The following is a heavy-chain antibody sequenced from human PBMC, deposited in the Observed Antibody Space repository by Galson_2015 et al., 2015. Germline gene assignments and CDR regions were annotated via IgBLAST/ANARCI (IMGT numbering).Heavy chain of an antibody. D-gene: IGHD3-3*01. CDR3: ARVVRLFLEWSHFDY. Sequence: SLRLSCAASGFTFSSYAMHWVRQAPGKGLEWVAVISYDGSNKYYADSVKGRFTISRDNSKNTLYLQMNSLRAEDTAVYYCARVVRLFLEWSHFDYWGQGTLVTVSS. J-gene: IGHJ4*02. CDR2: ISYDGSNK. CDR1: GFTFSSYA. V-gene: IGHV3-30-3*01.